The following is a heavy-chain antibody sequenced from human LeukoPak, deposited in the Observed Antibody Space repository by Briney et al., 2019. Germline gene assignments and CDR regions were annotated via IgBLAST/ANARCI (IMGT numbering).Heavy chain of an antibody. CDR3: ARHVPRGRSDLDC. D-gene: IGHD5-12*01. V-gene: IGHV3-7*01. Sequence: PGGSLRLSCAASGFTFSNHWMAWVRQTPGRGPEWVANIDEDGDVKSYAESVKGRFSVSRDNGRTSLYLQMNSLRAEDTAIYYCARHVPRGRSDLDCWGQGVLVTVS. CDR1: GFTFSNHW. J-gene: IGHJ4*02. CDR2: IDEDGDVK.